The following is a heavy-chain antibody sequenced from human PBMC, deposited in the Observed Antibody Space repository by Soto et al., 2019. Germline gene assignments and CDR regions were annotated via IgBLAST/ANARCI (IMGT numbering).Heavy chain of an antibody. J-gene: IGHJ6*03. CDR3: ARYGDYYYYYMDV. Sequence: GGSLRLSCAASGFTVSSNYMSWVRQAPGKGLEWVSVIYSGGSTYYADSVKGRFIISRDNSKNTLYLQMNSLRAEDTAVYYCARYGDYYYYYMDVWGKGTTVTVSS. CDR1: GFTVSSNY. D-gene: IGHD4-17*01. CDR2: IYSGGST. V-gene: IGHV3-66*01.